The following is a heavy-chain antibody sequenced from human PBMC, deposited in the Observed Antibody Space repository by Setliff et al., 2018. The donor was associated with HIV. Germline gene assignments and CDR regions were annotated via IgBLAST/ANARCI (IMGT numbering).Heavy chain of an antibody. D-gene: IGHD7-27*01. CDR2: INHGGNT. CDR3: ARGAGDRGDAFDV. V-gene: IGHV4-34*01. CDR1: GGSFSGYY. J-gene: IGHJ3*01. Sequence: SETLSLTCAVYGGSFSGYYWSRIRQTPGKGLEWIGEINHGGNTNYNPSLKSRVTISIDTSKNQFSLKLSFVTAADTAVYYCARGAGDRGDAFDVWGQGTMVTVSS.